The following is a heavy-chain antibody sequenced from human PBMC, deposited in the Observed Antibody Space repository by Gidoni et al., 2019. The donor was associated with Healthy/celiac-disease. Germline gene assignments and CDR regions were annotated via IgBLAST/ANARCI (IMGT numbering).Heavy chain of an antibody. V-gene: IGHV3-30*18. CDR2: ISYDGSNK. Sequence: QLQLVESGGGVVQPGRSLRLSWAASGCTFSSYGMHWVRQAPVKGLEWVAVISYDGSNKYYADSVKGRFTISRDNSKNTLYLQMNSLRAEDTAVYYCAKSGDNIVVVPAAMVDYWGQGTLVTVSS. CDR1: GCTFSSYG. CDR3: AKSGDNIVVVPAAMVDY. J-gene: IGHJ4*02. D-gene: IGHD2-2*01.